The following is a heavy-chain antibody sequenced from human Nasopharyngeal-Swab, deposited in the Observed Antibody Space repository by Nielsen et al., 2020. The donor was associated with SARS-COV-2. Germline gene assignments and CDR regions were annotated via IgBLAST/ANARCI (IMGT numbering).Heavy chain of an antibody. J-gene: IGHJ6*02. V-gene: IGHV1-69*13. CDR1: GGTFSSYA. D-gene: IGHD6-19*01. CDR3: ARDTRQWPVNSYHYGMDV. Sequence: SVKVSCKASGGTFSSYAISWVRQAPGQGLEWMGGIIPIFGTANYAQKFQGRVTITADESTSTAYMELSSLRSEDTAVYYCARDTRQWPVNSYHYGMDVWGQGTTVTVSS. CDR2: IIPIFGTA.